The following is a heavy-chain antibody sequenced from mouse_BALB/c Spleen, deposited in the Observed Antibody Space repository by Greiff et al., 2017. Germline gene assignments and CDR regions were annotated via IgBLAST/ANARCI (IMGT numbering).Heavy chain of an antibody. CDR3: ARWLLLDY. V-gene: IGHV1-7*01. CDR1: GYTFTSYW. D-gene: IGHD2-3*01. CDR2: INPSTGYT. J-gene: IGHJ2*01. Sequence: QVQLQQSGAELAKPGASVKMSCEASGYTFTSYWMHWVKQRPGQGLEWIGYINPSTGYTEYNQKFKDKATLTVDKSSSTAYMQLNSLTSEDSAVYYCARWLLLDYWGQGTTLTVSS.